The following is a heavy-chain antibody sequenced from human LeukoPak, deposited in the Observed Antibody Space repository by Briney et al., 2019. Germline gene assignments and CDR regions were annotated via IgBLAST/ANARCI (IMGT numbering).Heavy chain of an antibody. Sequence: PGGSLRLSCAASGFTVSSNYMSWVRQAPGKGLEWVSYISSSSSTIYYADSVKGRFTISRDNAKNSLYLQMNSLRAEDTAVYYCARDLEGATILSLRPPNPRRFDYWGQGTLVTVSS. V-gene: IGHV3-48*01. D-gene: IGHD1-26*01. CDR2: ISSSSSTI. CDR3: ARDLEGATILSLRPPNPRRFDY. J-gene: IGHJ4*02. CDR1: GFTVSSNY.